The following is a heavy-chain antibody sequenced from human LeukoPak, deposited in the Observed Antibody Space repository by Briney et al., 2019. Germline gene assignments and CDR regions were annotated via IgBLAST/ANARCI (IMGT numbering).Heavy chain of an antibody. D-gene: IGHD1-14*01. CDR2: ISSRSSYI. J-gene: IGHJ3*02. CDR3: ARDGASPGI. Sequence: GGSLRLSCAASGFTFSSYSMNWVRQAPGKGLEWVSSISSRSSYIYYADSVKGRFTISRDNAKISLYLQMNSLRAEDTAVYYCARDGASPGIWGQGTMVTVSS. V-gene: IGHV3-21*01. CDR1: GFTFSSYS.